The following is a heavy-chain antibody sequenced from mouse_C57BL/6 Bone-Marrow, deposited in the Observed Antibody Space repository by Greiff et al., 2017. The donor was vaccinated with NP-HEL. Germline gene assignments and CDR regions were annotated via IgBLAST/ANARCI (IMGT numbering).Heavy chain of an antibody. J-gene: IGHJ4*01. CDR2: IDPENGDT. D-gene: IGHD1-1*01. V-gene: IGHV14-4*01. Sequence: EVKLVESGAELVRPGASVKLSCTASGFNIKDDYMHWVKQRPEQGLEWIGWIDPENGDTEYASKFQGKATITADTSSNTAYLQLSSLTSEDTAVYYCTTFITTVASYAMDYWGQGTSVTVSS. CDR3: TTFITTVASYAMDY. CDR1: GFNIKDDY.